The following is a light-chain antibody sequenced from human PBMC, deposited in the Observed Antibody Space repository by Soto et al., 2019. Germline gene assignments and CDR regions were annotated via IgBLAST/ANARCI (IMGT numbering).Light chain of an antibody. CDR3: RQYSTYPWT. CDR2: KAS. Sequence: DIQMTQSPSTLSASVGDRVTITCRASQTISTLLAWYQQRPGKAPNLLIYKASSLESGVPSRFSGSGSGTEFTLTISSLQPDDFATYFCRQYSTYPWTFGQGTKVDIK. CDR1: QTISTL. V-gene: IGKV1-5*03. J-gene: IGKJ1*01.